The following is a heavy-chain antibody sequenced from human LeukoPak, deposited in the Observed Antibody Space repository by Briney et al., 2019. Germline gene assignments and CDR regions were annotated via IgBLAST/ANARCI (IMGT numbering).Heavy chain of an antibody. Sequence: PGGSLRLSCAASGLTFSSYAMSWVRQAPGKGLEWVSAISGSGGSTYYADSVKGRFTISRDNSKNTLYLQMNSLRAEDTAVYYCAKVGYDILTGYDYWGQGTLVTVSS. CDR1: GLTFSSYA. V-gene: IGHV3-23*01. D-gene: IGHD3-9*01. CDR3: AKVGYDILTGYDY. J-gene: IGHJ4*02. CDR2: ISGSGGST.